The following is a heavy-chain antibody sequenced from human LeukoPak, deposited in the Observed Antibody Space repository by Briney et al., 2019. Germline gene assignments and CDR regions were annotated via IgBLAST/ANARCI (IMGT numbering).Heavy chain of an antibody. D-gene: IGHD3-16*02. Sequence: GASVKVSCKASGYTFTSYGISWVRQAPGQGLEWMGWISAYNGNTNYAQKLQGRVTMTTDTSTSTAYMELRSLRSDDTAVYYCARDRRLYDYVWGSYPVRGQAFDIWGQGTMVTVPS. J-gene: IGHJ3*02. CDR1: GYTFTSYG. CDR3: ARDRRLYDYVWGSYPVRGQAFDI. CDR2: ISAYNGNT. V-gene: IGHV1-18*01.